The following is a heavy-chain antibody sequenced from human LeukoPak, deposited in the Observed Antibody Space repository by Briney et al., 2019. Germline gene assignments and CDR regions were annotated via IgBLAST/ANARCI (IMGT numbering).Heavy chain of an antibody. V-gene: IGHV3-48*03. Sequence: PGGSLRLSCAASGFTFSSYEMNWVRQAPGKGLEWVSYIRSSGRTMYYADSVKGRFTISRDSAKNSLYLQMNSLRAEDTAVYYCARSYSGSPRNWFDPWGQGTLVTVSS. CDR2: IRSSGRTM. CDR3: ARSYSGSPRNWFDP. CDR1: GFTFSSYE. D-gene: IGHD1-26*01. J-gene: IGHJ5*02.